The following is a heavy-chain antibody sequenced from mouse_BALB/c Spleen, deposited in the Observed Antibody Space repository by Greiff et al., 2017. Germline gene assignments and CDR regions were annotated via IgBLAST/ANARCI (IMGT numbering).Heavy chain of an antibody. V-gene: IGHV1-5*01. CDR3: ARLKVDAMDY. D-gene: IGHD1-1*01. Sequence: VQLQQSGTVLARPGASVKMSCKASGYTFTSYWMHWVKQRPGQGLEWIGAIYPGNSDTSYNQKFKGKAKLTAVTSTSTAFMHLNSLTSEDSAVYYCARLKVDAMDYWGQGTSVTVSS. CDR1: GYTFTSYW. CDR2: IYPGNSDT. J-gene: IGHJ4*01.